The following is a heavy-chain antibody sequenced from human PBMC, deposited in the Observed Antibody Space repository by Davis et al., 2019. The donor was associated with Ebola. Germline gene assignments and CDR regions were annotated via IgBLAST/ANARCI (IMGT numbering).Heavy chain of an antibody. J-gene: IGHJ4*02. CDR3: AGDPEGGWGQESDY. CDR1: GFTFSSYS. V-gene: IGHV3-21*01. D-gene: IGHD6-19*01. Sequence: GESLKISCAASGFTFSSYSMNWVRQAPGKGLEWVSSISSSSSYIYYADSVKGRFTISRDNAKNSLYLQMNSLRAEDTAVYYCAGDPEGGWGQESDYWGQGTLVTVSS. CDR2: ISSSSSYI.